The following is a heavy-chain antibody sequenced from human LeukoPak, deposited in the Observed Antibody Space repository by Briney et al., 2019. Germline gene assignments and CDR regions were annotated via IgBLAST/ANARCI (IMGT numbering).Heavy chain of an antibody. CDR3: ARGGRGGYTFDY. J-gene: IGHJ4*02. V-gene: IGHV4-59*01. CDR2: IYYSGST. Sequence: SETLSLTCTVSGGSISSYYWSWIRQPPGKGMEWLGYIYYSGSTNYNPSLKSRVTISVDTSKNQFSLKLSSVTAADTAVYYCARGGRGGYTFDYWGQGTLVTVSS. CDR1: GGSISSYY. D-gene: IGHD5-12*01.